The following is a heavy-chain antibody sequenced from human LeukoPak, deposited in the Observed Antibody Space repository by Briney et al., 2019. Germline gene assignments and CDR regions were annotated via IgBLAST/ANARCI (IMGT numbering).Heavy chain of an antibody. V-gene: IGHV4-30-2*01. Sequence: PSETLSLTCTVSGGSISSGGCYWSWIRQPPGKGLAWIGYIYHSGSTYYNPSLKSRVTISVDRSKNQFSLKPSSVTAADTAVYYCARTPRYCSSTSCQEYFQHWGQGTLVTVSS. CDR2: IYHSGST. D-gene: IGHD2-2*01. CDR1: GGSISSGGCY. CDR3: ARTPRYCSSTSCQEYFQH. J-gene: IGHJ1*01.